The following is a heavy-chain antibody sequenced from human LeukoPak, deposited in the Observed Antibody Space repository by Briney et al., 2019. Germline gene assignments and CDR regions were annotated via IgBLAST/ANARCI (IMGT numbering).Heavy chain of an antibody. CDR3: AREKDYYGSGGTSLDY. V-gene: IGHV1-2*02. J-gene: IGHJ4*02. CDR2: INPNSGGT. Sequence: ASVKVSCKAPGYTFTGYYMHWVRQAPGQGLEWMGWINPNSGGTNYAQKFQGRVTMTRDTSTSTVYMELSSLRSEDTAVYYCAREKDYYGSGGTSLDYWGQGTLVTVSS. CDR1: GYTFTGYY. D-gene: IGHD3-10*01.